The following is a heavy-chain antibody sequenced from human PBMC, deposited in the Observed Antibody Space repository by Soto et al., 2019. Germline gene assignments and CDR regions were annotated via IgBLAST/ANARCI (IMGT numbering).Heavy chain of an antibody. Sequence: QVQLVESGGRVVQPGRSLRLSCAASGFTFSSYGMHWVRQAPGKGLEWVAVISYDGSNKYYADSVKGRFTISRDNSKNTLYLQMNSLRAEDTAVYYCAIYSSGWYPLDYWGQGTLVTVSS. V-gene: IGHV3-30*03. CDR3: AIYSSGWYPLDY. J-gene: IGHJ4*02. CDR2: ISYDGSNK. CDR1: GFTFSSYG. D-gene: IGHD6-19*01.